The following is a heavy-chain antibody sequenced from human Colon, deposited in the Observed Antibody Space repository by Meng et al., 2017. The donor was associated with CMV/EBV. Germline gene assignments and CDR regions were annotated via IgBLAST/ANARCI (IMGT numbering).Heavy chain of an antibody. CDR3: ATVGPAYADVPRYFDY. CDR1: GDSFRKYA. V-gene: IGHV1-69*05. J-gene: IGHJ4*02. CDR2: IIPVFGRP. D-gene: IGHD2-2*01. Sequence: SVKVSCKASGDSFRKYAVTWVRQAPGQGLEWMGGIIPVFGRPKYAQKFQGRITVTTDTSTSTSYLELSSLRSEDTAVYYCATVGPAYADVPRYFDYWGQGTLVTVSS.